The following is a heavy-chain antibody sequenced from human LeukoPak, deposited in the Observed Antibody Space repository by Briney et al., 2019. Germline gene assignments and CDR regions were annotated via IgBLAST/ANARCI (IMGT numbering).Heavy chain of an antibody. J-gene: IGHJ6*03. CDR2: IYTSGST. V-gene: IGHV4-4*07. D-gene: IGHD3-10*01. Sequence: SETLSLTCTVSGGSISSYYWSWIRQPAGKGLEWIGRIYTSGSTNYNPSLKSRVTMSVDTSKNQFSLKLSSVTAADTAVYHCARESWFELSSYYYMDVWGKGTTVTVSS. CDR3: ARESWFELSSYYYMDV. CDR1: GGSISSYY.